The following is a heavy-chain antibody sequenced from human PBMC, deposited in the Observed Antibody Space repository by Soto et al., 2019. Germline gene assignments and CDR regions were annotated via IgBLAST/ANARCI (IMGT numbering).Heavy chain of an antibody. V-gene: IGHV3-66*01. J-gene: IGHJ5*02. CDR1: GFTVSSNF. D-gene: IGHD3-22*01. Sequence: PGGSLKLSCAAHGFTVSSNFMSWVRQAPGKGLEWVSVIYSGGSTYCADSVKGRFTISRDNSENTLYLQMNSLRAEDTAIYYCARATMIGLLSSWGQGTLVTVSS. CDR3: ARATMIGLLSS. CDR2: IYSGGST.